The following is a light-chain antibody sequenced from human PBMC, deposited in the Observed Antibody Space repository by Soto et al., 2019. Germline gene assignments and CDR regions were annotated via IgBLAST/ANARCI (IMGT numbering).Light chain of an antibody. CDR3: QHYSLYSPWT. CDR1: QGISNY. CDR2: AAS. J-gene: IGKJ1*01. Sequence: IQLTQSPSSLSASVGDRVTITFRASQGISNYLAWYQQRPGSAPKLLIYAASTLQSGVPSRFSGSGSGTEFTLTISSLQPDDSATYYCQHYSLYSPWTFGQGTKVDIK. V-gene: IGKV1-9*01.